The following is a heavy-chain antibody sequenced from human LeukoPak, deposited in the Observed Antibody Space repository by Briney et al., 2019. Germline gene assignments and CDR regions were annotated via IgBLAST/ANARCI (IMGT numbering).Heavy chain of an antibody. Sequence: KTSETLSLTCAVSGGPISSTNWWSWVRQPPGKGLEWIGEIYHSGSTNYNPSLRSRITILVDKSKDQFSLRMSTVTAADTAVYYCARKIGSSGAFDIWGQGTMVTVSS. CDR2: IYHSGST. CDR1: GGPISSTNW. D-gene: IGHD1-26*01. V-gene: IGHV4-4*02. CDR3: ARKIGSSGAFDI. J-gene: IGHJ3*02.